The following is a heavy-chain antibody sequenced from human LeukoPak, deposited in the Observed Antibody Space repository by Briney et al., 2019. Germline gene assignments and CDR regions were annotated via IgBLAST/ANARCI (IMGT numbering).Heavy chain of an antibody. J-gene: IGHJ4*02. CDR2: IYTSGST. CDR3: ASLYITMITK. V-gene: IGHV4-61*02. D-gene: IGHD3-22*01. CDR1: GGSISSGSYY. Sequence: SQTLSLTCTVSGGSISSGSYYWSWIRQPAGKGLEWIGRIYTSGSTNYNPSLKSRVTISVDTPKNQFSLKLSSVTAADTAVYYCASLYITMITKWGQGTLVTVSS.